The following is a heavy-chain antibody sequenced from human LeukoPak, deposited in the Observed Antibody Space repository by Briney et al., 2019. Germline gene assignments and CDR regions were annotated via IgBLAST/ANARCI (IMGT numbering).Heavy chain of an antibody. V-gene: IGHV4-61*02. Sequence: TLSLTCTVSGGSISSGSYYWSWIRQPAGKGLEWIGRIYTSGSTNYNPSLKSRVTISVDTSKNQFSLKLSSVTAADTAVYYCARDRGYCSSTSCNIWGQGTLVTVSS. D-gene: IGHD2-2*02. CDR1: GGSISSGSYY. CDR2: IYTSGST. J-gene: IGHJ4*02. CDR3: ARDRGYCSSTSCNI.